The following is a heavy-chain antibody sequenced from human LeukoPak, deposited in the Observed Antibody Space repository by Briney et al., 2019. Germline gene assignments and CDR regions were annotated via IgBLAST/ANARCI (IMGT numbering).Heavy chain of an antibody. V-gene: IGHV4-31*03. D-gene: IGHD3-16*02. Sequence: SETLSLTCTVSGGSISSGGDDWSWIRQHPGKGLEWIGYIYYSGSTYYNPSLESRVTISVDTSKNQFSLKLSSVTAADTAVYYCARPRRLGELSLGAFDIWGQGTMVTVSS. CDR3: ARPRRLGELSLGAFDI. J-gene: IGHJ3*02. CDR1: GGSISSGGDD. CDR2: IYYSGST.